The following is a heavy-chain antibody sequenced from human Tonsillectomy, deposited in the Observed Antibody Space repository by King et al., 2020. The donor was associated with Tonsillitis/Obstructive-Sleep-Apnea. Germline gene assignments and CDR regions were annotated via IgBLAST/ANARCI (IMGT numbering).Heavy chain of an antibody. D-gene: IGHD3-10*01. CDR1: GFTFSSYG. J-gene: IGHJ6*04. V-gene: IGHV3-33*01. CDR3: ARDIGYYGSAV. CDR2: IWYDGSNK. Sequence: VQLVQSGGGVVQPGRSRRLSCAASGFTFSSYGMHGVRQAPGKGLEWVAVIWYDGSNKYYADSVKGRFTISRDNSKNTLYLQMNSLRAEDTAVYYCARDIGYYGSAVWGKGTTVTVSS.